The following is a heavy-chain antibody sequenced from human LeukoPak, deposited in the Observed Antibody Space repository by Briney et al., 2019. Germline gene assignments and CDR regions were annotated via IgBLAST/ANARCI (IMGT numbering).Heavy chain of an antibody. V-gene: IGHV4-61*02. CDR2: VYTSGST. CDR3: ARALRWLQFGDAFDI. CDR1: SGSVSSGTYY. J-gene: IGHJ3*02. D-gene: IGHD5-24*01. Sequence: SETLSLTCTVSSGSVSSGTYYWSWIRQPAGKGLEWIGRVYTSGSTNYNPSLKSRVTMSVDTSKNQFSLKLSSVTAADTAVYYCARALRWLQFGDAFDIWGQGTMVTVSS.